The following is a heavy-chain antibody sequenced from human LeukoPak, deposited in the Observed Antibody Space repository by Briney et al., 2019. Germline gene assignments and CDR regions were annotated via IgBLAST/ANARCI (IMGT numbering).Heavy chain of an antibody. CDR3: VHYYDSSGRGY. CDR1: GGSISSYY. D-gene: IGHD3-22*01. CDR2: IYTSGST. J-gene: IGHJ4*02. Sequence: PSETLSLTCTVSGGSISSYYWSWIRQPAGKGLEWIGRIYTSGSTNYNPSLKSQVTISVDKSKNQFSLKLSSVTAADTAVYYCVHYYDSSGRGYWGQGTLVTVSS. V-gene: IGHV4-4*07.